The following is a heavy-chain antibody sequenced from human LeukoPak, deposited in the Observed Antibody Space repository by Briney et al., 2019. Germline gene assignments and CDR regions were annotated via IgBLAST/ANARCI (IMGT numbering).Heavy chain of an antibody. CDR3: ARAFNDGFDI. J-gene: IGHJ3*02. V-gene: IGHV3-11*04. CDR2: ITNSGSRT. CDR1: GFTFRDYY. Sequence: GGSLGLSCTASGFTFRDYYMTWIRQAPGKGLEWVSYITNSGSRTYNAASATGRFTISRDNAKNSLYLQMDSLRAEDTAVYYCARAFNDGFDIWGQGTVVTVSS.